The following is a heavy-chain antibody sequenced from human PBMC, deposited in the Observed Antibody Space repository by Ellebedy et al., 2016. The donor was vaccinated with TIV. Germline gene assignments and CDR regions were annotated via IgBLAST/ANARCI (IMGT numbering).Heavy chain of an antibody. V-gene: IGHV3-7*03. CDR3: VGRRYYGDSGAFDL. CDR1: GFTFSSYW. J-gene: IGHJ3*01. Sequence: GESLKISCAASGFTFSSYWMNWVRQAPGKGLEWVANIKQDGSEKYYVDSVKGRFTISRDNAKNSLYLQMNSLRAEDTAVYYCVGRRYYGDSGAFDLWGQGTMVTVSS. D-gene: IGHD3-3*01. CDR2: IKQDGSEK.